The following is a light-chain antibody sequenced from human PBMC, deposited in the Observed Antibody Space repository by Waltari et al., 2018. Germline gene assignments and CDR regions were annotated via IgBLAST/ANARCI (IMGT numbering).Light chain of an antibody. J-gene: IGLJ1*01. V-gene: IGLV2-23*01. CDR3: CSYAGSSTYV. Sequence: QSALTQPASVSGSPGQSITISCTGTSSDVGSNNLVSWYQQPPGKAPKLRIYEGSKRPSGVSNRFSGSKSGNTASLTISGLQAEDEADYYCCSYAGSSTYVFGTGTKVTVL. CDR1: SSDVGSNNL. CDR2: EGS.